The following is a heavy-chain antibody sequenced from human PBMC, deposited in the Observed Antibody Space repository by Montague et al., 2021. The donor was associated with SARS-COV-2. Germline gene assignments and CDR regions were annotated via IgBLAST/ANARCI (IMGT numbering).Heavy chain of an antibody. V-gene: IGHV3-48*03. CDR3: ARDRDWDDWCGMDV. J-gene: IGHJ6*02. CDR1: GFIFSSYE. D-gene: IGHD2-21*01. Sequence: SLSFSCAASGFIFSSYEMNWVRQAPGKGLEWISYISSSGGGSTKHYTDSVKGRFTISRDNAKNSLYLQMNSLRVEDTAIYYCARDRDWDDWCGMDVWGQGTTVTVSS. CDR2: ISSSGGGSTK.